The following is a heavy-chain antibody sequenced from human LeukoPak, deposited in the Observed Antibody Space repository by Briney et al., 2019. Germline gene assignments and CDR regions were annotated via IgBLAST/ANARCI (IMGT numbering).Heavy chain of an antibody. D-gene: IGHD6-13*01. CDR3: ARDSSSWHWGAYFDY. Sequence: GGSLRLSCAASGFTVSSNYMSWVRQAPGKGLEWVSVIYSGGSTYYADSVKGRFTISRDNSKNTLYLQMNSLRAEDTAVYYCARDSSSWHWGAYFDYWGQGTLVTVSS. V-gene: IGHV3-66*02. J-gene: IGHJ4*02. CDR1: GFTVSSNY. CDR2: IYSGGST.